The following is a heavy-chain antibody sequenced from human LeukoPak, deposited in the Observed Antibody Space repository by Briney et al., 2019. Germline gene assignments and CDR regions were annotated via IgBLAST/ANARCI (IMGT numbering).Heavy chain of an antibody. J-gene: IGHJ4*02. V-gene: IGHV1-18*01. D-gene: IGHD3-3*01. CDR2: ITSYYGNT. Sequence: ASVKVSCKAPGYAFREFGIRWVRQAPRQGLGWRGWITSYYGNTNYIQKLQGRVNLPTATSTCTAYMELRSLRSDDTAVYYCARGPYYDSWSGAGYWGQGTLVTVSS. CDR3: ARGPYYDSWSGAGY. CDR1: GYAFREFG.